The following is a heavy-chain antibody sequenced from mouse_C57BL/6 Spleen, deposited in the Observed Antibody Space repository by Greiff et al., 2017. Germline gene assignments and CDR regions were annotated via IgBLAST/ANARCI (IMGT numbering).Heavy chain of an antibody. CDR3: ARRSGYGNYLYWYFDV. CDR1: GFSLSTSGMG. D-gene: IGHD2-1*01. CDR2: IYWDDDK. V-gene: IGHV8-12*01. J-gene: IGHJ1*03. Sequence: QVQLQQSGPGILQSSQTLSLTCSFSGFSLSTSGMGVSWIRQPSGKGLEWLAHIYWDDDKRYNPSLKSRLTISKDTSRNQVFLKITSVDTADTATYYCARRSGYGNYLYWYFDVWGTGTTVTVSS.